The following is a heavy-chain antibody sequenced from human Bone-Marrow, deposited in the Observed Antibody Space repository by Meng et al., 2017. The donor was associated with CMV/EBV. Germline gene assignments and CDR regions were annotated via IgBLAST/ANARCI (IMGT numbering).Heavy chain of an antibody. CDR1: GFTFSSYI. CDR2: ISYDGSNK. CDR3: ASSDRGSGVRYGMDV. Sequence: GGSLRLSCAASGFTFSSYIIHWVRQAPGKGLEWVAVISYDGSNKYYADSVKGRFTISRDNSKNTLYLQMNSLRAEDTAVYYCASSDRGSGVRYGMDVWGQGTTVTVSS. D-gene: IGHD2-15*01. J-gene: IGHJ6*02. V-gene: IGHV3-30*04.